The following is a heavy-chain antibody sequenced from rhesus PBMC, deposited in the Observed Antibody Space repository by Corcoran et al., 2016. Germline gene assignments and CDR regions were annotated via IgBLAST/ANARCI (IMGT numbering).Heavy chain of an antibody. Sequence: EVQLVQSGAEVQRPGESLKISCTTSGYSFTSYWISWVRQMPGNGREGVGPLAPRYSNTVYSPSFQGQVTTSADKSISTAYRQWSSLKASDSATDYCAKGDGSSLDYWGQGVRVTVSS. CDR3: AKGDGSSLDY. D-gene: IGHD4-29*01. V-gene: IGHV5-2*01. CDR2: LAPRYSNT. J-gene: IGHJ4*01. CDR1: GYSFTSYW.